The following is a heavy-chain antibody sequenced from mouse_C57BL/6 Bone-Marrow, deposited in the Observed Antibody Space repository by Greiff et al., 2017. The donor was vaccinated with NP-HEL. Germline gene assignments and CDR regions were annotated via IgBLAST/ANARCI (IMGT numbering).Heavy chain of an antibody. Sequence: QVQLQQSGPELVKPGASVKISCKASGYAFSSSWMNWVKQRPGKGLEWIGRIYPGDGDTNYNGKVKGKATRTADKSSSTAYIQLSSLTSEDSAVYFCARCLYYGNVYAMDYWGQGTSVTVSS. D-gene: IGHD2-1*01. J-gene: IGHJ4*01. V-gene: IGHV1-82*01. CDR1: GYAFSSSW. CDR3: ARCLYYGNVYAMDY. CDR2: IYPGDGDT.